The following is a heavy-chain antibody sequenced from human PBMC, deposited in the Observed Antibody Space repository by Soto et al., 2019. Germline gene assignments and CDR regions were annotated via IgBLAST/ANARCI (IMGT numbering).Heavy chain of an antibody. V-gene: IGHV4-31*03. D-gene: IGHD3-3*02. Sequence: QVQLQESGPGLVKPSQTLSLTCTVSGGSLSSGGYYWSWIRQHPGKGLEWIGYIYYSGSTYYNQSLKSRVTISVDTSKTQFSLKLSSVTAADTAVYYCARVLPSIFGVGAFDIWGQVTMGTVAS. CDR2: IYYSGST. CDR3: ARVLPSIFGVGAFDI. J-gene: IGHJ3*02. CDR1: GGSLSSGGYY.